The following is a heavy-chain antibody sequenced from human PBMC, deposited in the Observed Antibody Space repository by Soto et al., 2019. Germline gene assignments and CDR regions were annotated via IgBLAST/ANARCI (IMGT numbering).Heavy chain of an antibody. J-gene: IGHJ4*02. CDR1: GGSFSGYY. CDR2: INHSGST. V-gene: IGHV4-34*01. D-gene: IGHD7-27*01. Sequence: QVQLQQWGAGLLKPSETLSLTCAVYGGSFSGYYWNWIRQPPGKGLEWIGEINHSGSTNNNPSLKSRVTISVDTSKNQFSLKLSSVTAADTAVYYCARGWGRILDYWGQGTLVTVSS. CDR3: ARGWGRILDY.